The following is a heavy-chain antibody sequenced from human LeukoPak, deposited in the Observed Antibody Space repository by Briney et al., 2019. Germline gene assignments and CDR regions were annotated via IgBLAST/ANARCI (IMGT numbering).Heavy chain of an antibody. V-gene: IGHV3-23*05. D-gene: IGHD3-16*01. CDR1: GFTVSSYA. CDR2: NGGGGTL. Sequence: GGSLRLSCAASGFTVSSYAMGWVRQAPGKGLEWVSANGGGGTLYYADSVKGRFSISRDISKNTLLLQMNSLRAEDTAVYYCARRRYDWGGDFANWGQGTLVTVSS. CDR3: ARRRYDWGGDFAN. J-gene: IGHJ4*02.